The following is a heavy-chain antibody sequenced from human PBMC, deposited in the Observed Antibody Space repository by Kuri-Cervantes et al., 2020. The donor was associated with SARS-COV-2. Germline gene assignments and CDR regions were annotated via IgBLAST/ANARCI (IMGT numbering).Heavy chain of an antibody. CDR3: ASQDGLYY. J-gene: IGHJ4*02. V-gene: IGHV4-59*11. CDR2: IYYSGST. D-gene: IGHD3/OR15-3a*01. CDR1: GGSISSHY. Sequence: SETLSLTCTVSGGSISSHYWSWIRQPPGKGLEWIGYIYYSGSTNYNPSLKSRVTISVDTSKNQFSLKLSSVTAADTAVYYCASQDGLYYWGQGTLVTVSS.